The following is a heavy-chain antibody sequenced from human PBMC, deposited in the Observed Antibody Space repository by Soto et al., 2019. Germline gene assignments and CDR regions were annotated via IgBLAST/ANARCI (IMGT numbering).Heavy chain of an antibody. CDR2: INAGNGNT. V-gene: IGHV1-3*01. CDR1: GYTFTSYG. CDR3: ARSSGWYYVEY. J-gene: IGHJ4*02. D-gene: IGHD3-22*01. Sequence: QVQLVQSGAEVKKPGASVKVSCKASGYTFTSYGIHWVRQAPGQRLEWMGWINAGNGNTKYSQKFQGRVTITRDTSASTAYMELSNLRSEDTAVYYCARSSGWYYVEYWGQGTRVNVSS.